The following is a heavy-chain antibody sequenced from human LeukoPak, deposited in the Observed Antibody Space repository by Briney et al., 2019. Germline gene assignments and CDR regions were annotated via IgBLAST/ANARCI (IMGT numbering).Heavy chain of an antibody. CDR3: ARVTACSIALNY. Sequence: PSETLSLTCTVSGGSISSSSYYWGWIRQPPGKGLEWIGSIYYSGSTYYNPSLKSRVTISVDTSKNQFSLKLSSVTAADTAVDYCARVTACSIALNYWGQGTLVTVSS. CDR2: IYYSGST. CDR1: GGSISSSSYY. V-gene: IGHV4-39*01. D-gene: IGHD6-6*01. J-gene: IGHJ4*02.